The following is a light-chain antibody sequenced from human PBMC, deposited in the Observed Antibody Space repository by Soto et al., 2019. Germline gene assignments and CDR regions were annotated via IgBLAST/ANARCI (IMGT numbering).Light chain of an antibody. Sequence: DIQMTYSQSSLSASVVYIFSITCQASQDISNYLNWYQQKPGKAPKLLIYDASNLETGVPSRFSGSGSGTDFTFTISSLQPEDIATYYCQKYDNLPITCGPGNKGDIK. V-gene: IGKV1-33*01. CDR2: DAS. CDR3: QKYDNLPIT. CDR1: QDISNY. J-gene: IGKJ3*01.